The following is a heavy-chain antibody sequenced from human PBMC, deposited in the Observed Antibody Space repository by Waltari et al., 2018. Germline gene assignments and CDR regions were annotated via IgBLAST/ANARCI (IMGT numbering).Heavy chain of an antibody. Sequence: EVHLVESGGGLIQPGGSLRLSCVASGFSVSSNYMSWVRQAPGQGLEGVAVLCSGGATYYADSVKGRFTISRDDSKNTLYFQMNSLTAEDTALYYCTRDRGEGIDYWGQGTLVTVSS. CDR1: GFSVSSNY. D-gene: IGHD3-10*01. CDR2: LCSGGAT. J-gene: IGHJ4*02. CDR3: TRDRGEGIDY. V-gene: IGHV3-53*01.